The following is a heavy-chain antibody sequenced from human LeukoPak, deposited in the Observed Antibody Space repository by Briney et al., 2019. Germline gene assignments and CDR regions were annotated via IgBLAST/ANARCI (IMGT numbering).Heavy chain of an antibody. CDR2: INPNSGGT. CDR3: ARGRPGDYFDY. J-gene: IGHJ4*02. D-gene: IGHD6-25*01. V-gene: IGHV1-2*02. Sequence: ASVKVSCKASGYTFTGYFMHWVRPAPRQGLEWMGWINPNSGGTSYLQNFQGRVTMTRDTSISTAYMDLSRLRSDDTAVYYCARGRPGDYFDYWGQGTLVTVSS. CDR1: GYTFTGYF.